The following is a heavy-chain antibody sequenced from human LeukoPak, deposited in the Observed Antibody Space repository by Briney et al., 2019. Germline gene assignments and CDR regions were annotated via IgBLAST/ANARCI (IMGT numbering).Heavy chain of an antibody. CDR3: ARVARRDIVVVPAAIVWFDT. Sequence: ASVKVSCKASGYTFTGYYMHWVRQAPGQGLEWMGWVNPNSGGTNYAQKFQGRVTMTRDKSISTAYMELSRLRSDDRAVYYCARVARRDIVVVPAAIVWFDTWGQGTLVTVSS. J-gene: IGHJ5*02. CDR2: VNPNSGGT. CDR1: GYTFTGYY. V-gene: IGHV1-2*02. D-gene: IGHD2-2*01.